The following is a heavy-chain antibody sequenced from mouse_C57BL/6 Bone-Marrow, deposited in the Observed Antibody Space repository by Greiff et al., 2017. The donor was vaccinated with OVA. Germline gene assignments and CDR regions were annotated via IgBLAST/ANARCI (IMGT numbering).Heavy chain of an antibody. CDR3: ARPSNWDVDAMDY. CDR2: IWSGGST. CDR1: GFSLTSYG. Sequence: QVQLQQSGPGLVQPSQSLSITCTVSGFSLTSYGVHWVRQSPGKGLEWLGVIWSGGSTDYNAAFISRLSISKDNSKSQVFFKMNSLQADDTAIYDCARPSNWDVDAMDYWGQGTSVTVSS. J-gene: IGHJ4*01. V-gene: IGHV2-2*01. D-gene: IGHD4-1*01.